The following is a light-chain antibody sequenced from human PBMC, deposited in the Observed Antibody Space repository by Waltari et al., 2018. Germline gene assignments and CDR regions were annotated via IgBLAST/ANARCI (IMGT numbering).Light chain of an antibody. CDR2: KAS. CDR1: QNIYTY. J-gene: IGKJ1*01. Sequence: DIQMTQSPSTLSASVGDSVTITCRASQNIYTYLAWYQQKPGKAPNLLIYKASTLQSGVPSRFSGSGSGTEFTLTIRSLQPDDFATYYCQQYSGYARTFGQGTKVEIK. CDR3: QQYSGYART. V-gene: IGKV1-5*03.